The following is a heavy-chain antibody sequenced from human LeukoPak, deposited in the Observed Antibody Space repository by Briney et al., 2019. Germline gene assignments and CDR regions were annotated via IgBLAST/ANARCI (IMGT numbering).Heavy chain of an antibody. CDR2: ISHSGST. CDR1: GYSISSDYY. V-gene: IGHV4-38-2*02. D-gene: IGHD6-19*01. CDR3: ATSGWYLLPGVY. Sequence: SETLSLTCTVSGYSISSDYYWGWIRQHPEKGLEWIGSISHSGSTYYNPSLKSRVTISVDTSKNQFSLKLSSVTAADTAVYYCATSGWYLLPGVYWGQGTLVTVSS. J-gene: IGHJ4*02.